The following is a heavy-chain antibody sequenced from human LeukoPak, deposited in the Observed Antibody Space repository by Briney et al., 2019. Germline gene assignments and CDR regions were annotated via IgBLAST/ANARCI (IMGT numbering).Heavy chain of an antibody. CDR2: IYSGGST. Sequence: GRSLRLSCAASGFTFSHSGMSWVRQAPGKGLEWVSVIYSGGSTYYADSVKGRFTISRDNSKNTLYLQMNSLRAEDTAVYYCAREGPTVGIDYWGQGTLVTVSS. V-gene: IGHV3-66*01. CDR1: GFTFSHSG. CDR3: AREGPTVGIDY. J-gene: IGHJ4*02. D-gene: IGHD4-23*01.